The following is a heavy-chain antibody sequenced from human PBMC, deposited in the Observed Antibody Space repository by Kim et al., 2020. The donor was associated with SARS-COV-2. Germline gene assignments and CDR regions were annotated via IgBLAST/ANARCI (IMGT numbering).Heavy chain of an antibody. J-gene: IGHJ6*02. D-gene: IGHD3-22*01. V-gene: IGHV3-33*01. CDR2: IGYDGSNK. CDR1: GFMFSSYG. Sequence: GGSLRLSCAASGFMFSSYGMHWVRQAPRKGLEWVAVIGYDGSNKYYAGSVKGRFTISRDNSKNTLYLQMNSLRAEDTALYYCARDLMPINYYETYGMDVWGQGTTVTVSS. CDR3: ARDLMPINYYETYGMDV.